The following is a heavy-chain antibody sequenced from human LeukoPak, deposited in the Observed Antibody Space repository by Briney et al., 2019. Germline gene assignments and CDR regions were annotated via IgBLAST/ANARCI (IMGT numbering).Heavy chain of an antibody. CDR3: AKRFTQMSSGSSFDY. V-gene: IGHV3-23*01. D-gene: IGHD3-10*01. Sequence: GGSLRLSCAASGFSISSYDMSWVRQAPGKGLEWVSGTSKSDGSTSYADSVKGRFTISRDNVKNTLYLQVNSLRAEDTAVYYCAKRFTQMSSGSSFDYWGQGTLVTVSS. CDR2: TSKSDGST. CDR1: GFSISSYD. J-gene: IGHJ4*02.